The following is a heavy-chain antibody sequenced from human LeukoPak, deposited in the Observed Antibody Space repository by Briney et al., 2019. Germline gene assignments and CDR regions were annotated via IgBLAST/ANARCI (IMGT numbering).Heavy chain of an antibody. D-gene: IGHD1-26*01. CDR3: ARGESSDAFDI. V-gene: IGHV1-2*02. J-gene: IGHJ3*02. CDR1: GYTFAVYY. Sequence: GASVKVSCKASGYTFAVYYIHWFRQAPGQGLEWMGWISPNIGGATFAQRFQGRVTMTRDSSISTVYMELTRLRPDDTAVYYCARGESSDAFDIWGQGTMVTVPS. CDR2: ISPNIGGA.